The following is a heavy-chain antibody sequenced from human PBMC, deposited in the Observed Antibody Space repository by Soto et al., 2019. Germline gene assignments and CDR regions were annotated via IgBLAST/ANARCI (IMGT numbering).Heavy chain of an antibody. CDR2: IYYTGST. Sequence: SETLSLTCTVSGDSISSGGNFWIWIRQHPGKGLEWLGYIYYTGSTYHNPSLTSRLSISVDTPKNQFSLKLSSVTPADTAVYFCARATRVTTSGSTAYYFDFWGQGTLVTVSS. J-gene: IGHJ4*02. V-gene: IGHV4-31*03. CDR3: ARATRVTTSGSTAYYFDF. D-gene: IGHD4-17*01. CDR1: GDSISSGGNF.